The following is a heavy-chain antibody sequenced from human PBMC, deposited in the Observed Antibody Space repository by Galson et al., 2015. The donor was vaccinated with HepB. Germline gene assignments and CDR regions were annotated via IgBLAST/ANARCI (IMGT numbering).Heavy chain of an antibody. Sequence: PALVKPTQTLTLTCTFSGFSLSTSTVGVGWIRQPPGKALEWLTLIYWNDDRRYSPSLKSRLTITKDTSKNQVVLTMTNMDPVDTATYYCVHRHSATKILAGPIGGAFDNWGRGTMVTVSS. D-gene: IGHD3-3*02. CDR1: GFSLSTSTVG. J-gene: IGHJ3*02. V-gene: IGHV2-5*01. CDR3: VHRHSATKILAGPIGGAFDN. CDR2: IYWNDDR.